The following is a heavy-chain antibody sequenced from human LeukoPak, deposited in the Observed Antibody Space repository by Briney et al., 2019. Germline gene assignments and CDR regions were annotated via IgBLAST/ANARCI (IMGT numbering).Heavy chain of an antibody. CDR2: IKQDGSGK. CDR3: ATDIAVAGTVGFDY. V-gene: IGHV3-7*01. CDR1: GFTFSSYW. Sequence: GGSLRLSCAASGFTFSSYWMSWVRQAPGKGLEWVANIKQDGSGKYYVDSVKGRFTISRDNAKNSLYLQMDSLRAEDTAVYYCATDIAVAGTVGFDYWGQGTLVTVSS. J-gene: IGHJ4*02. D-gene: IGHD6-19*01.